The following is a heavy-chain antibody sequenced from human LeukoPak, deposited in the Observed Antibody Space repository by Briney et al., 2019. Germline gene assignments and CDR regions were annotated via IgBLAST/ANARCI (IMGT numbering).Heavy chain of an antibody. CDR2: INHSGST. J-gene: IGHJ4*02. CDR1: GGSFSGYC. CDR3: ARVKFGAYYYGSGNYDY. Sequence: SETLSLTCAVYGGSFSGYCWSWIRQPPGKGLEWIGEINHSGSTNYNPSLKSRVTISVDTSKNQFFLKLSSVTAADTAVYYCARVKFGAYYYGSGNYDYWGQGTLVTVSS. D-gene: IGHD3-10*01. V-gene: IGHV4-34*01.